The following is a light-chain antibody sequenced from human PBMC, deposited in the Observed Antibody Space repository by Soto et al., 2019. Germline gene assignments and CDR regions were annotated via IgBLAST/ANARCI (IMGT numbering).Light chain of an antibody. J-gene: IGKJ2*02. CDR1: EFLSSSY. V-gene: IGKV3-20*01. Sequence: EIVLTQSPGTLSLSPGERATLSCRASEFLSSSYLVWYQQKPGQAPRLLIYAASRRATGIPDRFSGSGSATEYTLTINTLEPEDFAVYYCQQQCTFGQGTKLEIK. CDR2: AAS. CDR3: QQQCT.